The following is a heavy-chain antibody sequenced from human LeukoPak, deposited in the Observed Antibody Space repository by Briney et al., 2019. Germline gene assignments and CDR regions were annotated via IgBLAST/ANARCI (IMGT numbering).Heavy chain of an antibody. CDR3: AKDSYYYDSSGYYPQYYYYYMDV. Sequence: PGGSLRLSCAASGFTFSSYGMHWVRQAPGKGLEWVAVISYDGSNKYYADSLKGRFTISRDNSKNTLYLQMNSLRADDTALYYCAKDSYYYDSSGYYPQYYYYYMDVWGKGTTVTVSS. D-gene: IGHD3-22*01. V-gene: IGHV3-30*18. CDR2: ISYDGSNK. CDR1: GFTFSSYG. J-gene: IGHJ6*03.